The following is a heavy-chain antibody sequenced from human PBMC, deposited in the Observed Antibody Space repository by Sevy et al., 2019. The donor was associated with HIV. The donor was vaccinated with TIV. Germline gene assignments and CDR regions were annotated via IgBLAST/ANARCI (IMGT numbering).Heavy chain of an antibody. CDR1: GYTFTSYG. Sequence: ASVKVSCKASGYTFTSYGISWVRQAPGQGLEWMGWISAYNGNTNYAHKLQGRVPMTTDTATSTAYMELRSLRSDDTAVYYCARDAYDYVWGRYRSYYFDYWGQGTLVTVSS. CDR2: ISAYNGNT. CDR3: ARDAYDYVWGRYRSYYFDY. J-gene: IGHJ4*02. D-gene: IGHD3-16*02. V-gene: IGHV1-18*04.